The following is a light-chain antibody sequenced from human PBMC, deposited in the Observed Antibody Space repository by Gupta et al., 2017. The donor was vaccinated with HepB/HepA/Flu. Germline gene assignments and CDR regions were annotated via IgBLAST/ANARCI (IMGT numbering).Light chain of an antibody. CDR2: GAS. CDR1: QSVRSN. J-gene: IGKJ4*01. Sequence: EIVMTQSPATLSLSPGERATLSCRASQSVRSNLAWYQQKPGQAPRLLIYGASTRATGIPARFSGSGYGTEFTLTISRRQSEDFAVYYCQQDNNWPLTIGGGTEVEIK. V-gene: IGKV3-15*01. CDR3: QQDNNWPLT.